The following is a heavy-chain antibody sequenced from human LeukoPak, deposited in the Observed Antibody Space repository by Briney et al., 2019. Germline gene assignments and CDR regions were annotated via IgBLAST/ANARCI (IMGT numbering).Heavy chain of an antibody. CDR3: ARDPTFDY. J-gene: IGHJ4*02. V-gene: IGHV3-30*04. CDR2: ISYDGSNK. Sequence: GRSLRLSCAASGFTFSSYAMHWVRQAPGKGLEWVAVISYDGSNKYYADSVKGRFTISRDNSKNTLYLQMNSLRAEDTAVYYRARDPTFDYWGQGTLVTVSS. CDR1: GFTFSSYA.